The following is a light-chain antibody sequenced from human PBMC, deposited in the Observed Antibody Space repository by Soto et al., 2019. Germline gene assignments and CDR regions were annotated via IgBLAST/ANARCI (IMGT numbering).Light chain of an antibody. CDR1: CSDVGSYNL. Sequence: QSALTQPASVSGSPGQSITISCTGTCSDVGSYNLVSWYQQHPGKAPKLMIYEVSKRPSGVSNRFSGSKSGNTASLTISGLQAEYEADYYCCSYAGSSTWVFGGGTQLTVL. CDR3: CSYAGSSTWV. CDR2: EVS. V-gene: IGLV2-23*02. J-gene: IGLJ3*02.